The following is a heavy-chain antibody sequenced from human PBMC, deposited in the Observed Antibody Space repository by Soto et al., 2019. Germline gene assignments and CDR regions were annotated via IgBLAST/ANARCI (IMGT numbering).Heavy chain of an antibody. CDR3: ARDRWRYYFDQ. V-gene: IGHV4-61*01. CDR1: GGSVNNGSYY. D-gene: IGHD6-13*01. Sequence: QVQLQESGPGLVNPSETLSLTCTISGGSVNNGSYYWSWLRQPPGKRPEWIGYVYFSGATDYNPSLKGRVTISIGPSRNQFSLRLRSVSAADTAVYYCARDRWRYYFDQWGQGTLVTVSA. CDR2: VYFSGAT. J-gene: IGHJ4*02.